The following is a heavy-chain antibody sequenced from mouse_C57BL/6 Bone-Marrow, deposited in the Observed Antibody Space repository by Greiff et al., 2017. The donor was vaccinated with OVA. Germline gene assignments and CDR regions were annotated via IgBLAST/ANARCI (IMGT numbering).Heavy chain of an antibody. Sequence: QVQLKQSGPVLVKPGASVKISCKASGYAFSSSWMNWVKQRPGKGLEWIGRIYPGDGDTNYNGKFKGKATLTADKSSSTAYMQLSSLTSEDSAVYFCARYTTTVDYWGQGTTLTVSS. J-gene: IGHJ2*01. CDR2: IYPGDGDT. D-gene: IGHD1-1*01. CDR3: ARYTTTVDY. V-gene: IGHV1-82*01. CDR1: GYAFSSSW.